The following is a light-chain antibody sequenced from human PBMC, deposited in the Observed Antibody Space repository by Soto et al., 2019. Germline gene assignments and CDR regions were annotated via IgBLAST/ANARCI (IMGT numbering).Light chain of an antibody. CDR2: GAS. CDR3: QQYNNWWT. V-gene: IGKV3-15*01. Sequence: EIVMTQSPATLSVSPGERATLSSRASQSINSNLAWYQQKPGQTPRLLIYGASTRATGIPARFSGSGSGADFTLTISSLQSEDFAVYYCQQYNNWWTFGQGTKVEIK. J-gene: IGKJ1*01. CDR1: QSINSN.